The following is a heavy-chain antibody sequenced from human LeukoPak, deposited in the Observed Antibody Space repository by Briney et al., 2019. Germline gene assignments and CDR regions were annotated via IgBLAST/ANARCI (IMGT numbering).Heavy chain of an antibody. V-gene: IGHV4-59*01. CDR2: IYYSGST. J-gene: IGHJ6*03. CDR3: ARYYPPTDYYYDSSGYYSPYYYMDV. D-gene: IGHD3-22*01. Sequence: PSETLSLTCTVSGGSISSYYWSWIRQPPGKGLEWIGYIYYSGSTNYNPSLKSRVTISVDTSKNQFSLKLSSVTAADTAVYYCARYYPPTDYYYDSSGYYSPYYYMDVWGKGTTVTVSS. CDR1: GGSISSYY.